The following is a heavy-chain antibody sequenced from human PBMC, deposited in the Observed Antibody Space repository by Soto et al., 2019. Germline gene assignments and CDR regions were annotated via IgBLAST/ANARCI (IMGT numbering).Heavy chain of an antibody. D-gene: IGHD6-13*01. V-gene: IGHV3-21*05. Sequence: RLSCAASGFTFSSYSMNWVRQAPGNGLEWVSYISSTSTYIYYADSLKGRFTISRDNTKNSLYLQINSLRDDDTAVYYCARETAGYTSTSAFDYWGQGALVTVSS. CDR3: ARETAGYTSTSAFDY. CDR2: ISSTSTYI. CDR1: GFTFSSYS. J-gene: IGHJ4*02.